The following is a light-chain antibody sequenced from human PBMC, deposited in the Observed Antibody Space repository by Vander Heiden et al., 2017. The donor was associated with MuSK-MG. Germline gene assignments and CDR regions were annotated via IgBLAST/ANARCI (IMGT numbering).Light chain of an antibody. J-gene: IGLJ2*01. CDR3: FSYAGSYTWA. V-gene: IGLV2-11*01. Sequence: QSALTQPRSVSGSPGQAVTICCTGTSSDGGAFHYVSWHHQHPGKPHKLMIYDVSRRPSGVADRFSGSKSGNTASLTISGPQAEDEAEYYCFSYAGSYTWAFGGGTKVTVL. CDR2: DVS. CDR1: SSDGGAFHY.